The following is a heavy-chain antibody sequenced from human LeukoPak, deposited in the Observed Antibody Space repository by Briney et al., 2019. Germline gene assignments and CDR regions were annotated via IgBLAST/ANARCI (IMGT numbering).Heavy chain of an antibody. CDR3: AREPYDILTGYYGHCDY. D-gene: IGHD3-9*01. J-gene: IGHJ4*02. Sequence: GGSLRLSCAASGFTFDDYAMHWVRQAPGKGLVWVSRINSDGSSTSYADSVKGRFTISRDNAKNTLYLQMNSLRAEDTAVYYCAREPYDILTGYYGHCDYWGQGTLVTVSS. CDR2: INSDGSST. CDR1: GFTFDDYA. V-gene: IGHV3-74*01.